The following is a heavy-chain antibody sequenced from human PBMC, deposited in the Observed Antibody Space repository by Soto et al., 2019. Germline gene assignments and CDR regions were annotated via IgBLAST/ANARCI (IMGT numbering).Heavy chain of an antibody. V-gene: IGHV3-23*01. D-gene: IGHD3-16*01. CDR1: GFTFSSYA. CDR2: ISGSGGST. Sequence: EVQPLESGGGLVQPGGSLRLSCAASGFTFSSYAMSWVRQAPGKGLEWVSAISGSGGSTYYADSVKGRFTISRDNSKNTLYLQMNSLRAEDTAVYYCAKIGLAWTFSPTYYFDYWGQGTLVTVSS. CDR3: AKIGLAWTFSPTYYFDY. J-gene: IGHJ4*02.